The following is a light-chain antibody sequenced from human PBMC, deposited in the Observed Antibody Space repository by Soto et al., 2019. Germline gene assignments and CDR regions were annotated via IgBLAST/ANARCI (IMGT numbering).Light chain of an antibody. CDR2: DVD. CDR1: RMDVGAYDY. V-gene: IGLV2-14*03. J-gene: IGLJ1*01. CDR3: CSYADGSIYF. Sequence: QSVLTQPPSVSGSPGQSITISCTLTRMDVGAYDYVSWYLQYPDKAPQLLIYDVDHRASGLSSRFSGSKSGNMASLTISGLQDEDEGDYYCCSYADGSIYFFGTGTKVTVL.